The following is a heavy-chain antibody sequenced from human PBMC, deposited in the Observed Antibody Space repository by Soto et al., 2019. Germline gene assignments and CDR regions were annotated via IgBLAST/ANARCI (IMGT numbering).Heavy chain of an antibody. J-gene: IGHJ4*02. D-gene: IGHD6-13*01. V-gene: IGHV3-30*03. CDR1: GFTFSSYG. Sequence: QVQLVESGGGVVQPGRSLRLSCAASGFTFSSYGMHWVRQAPGKGLEWVAVISYDGSNKYYADSVKGRFTISRDNSKNTLYLQINSLRGEDTAVYYCASTAAGLLGFASWGQGTLVTVSS. CDR3: ASTAAGLLGFAS. CDR2: ISYDGSNK.